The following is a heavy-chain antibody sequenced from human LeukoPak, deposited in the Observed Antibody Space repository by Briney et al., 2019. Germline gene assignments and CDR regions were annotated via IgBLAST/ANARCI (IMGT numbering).Heavy chain of an antibody. Sequence: SVKVSCKASGGTFSTYVISWVRQAPGQGLEWMGGIIPVFGTANYAEKFQDRVTITADKSTSTAYMELSSLRSEDTAMYYCAINQAGYCGGGSCYRHEFYYMDVWGKGTSVTVSS. CDR3: AINQAGYCGGGSCYRHEFYYMDV. CDR2: IIPVFGTA. V-gene: IGHV1-69*06. J-gene: IGHJ6*03. CDR1: GGTFSTYV. D-gene: IGHD2-15*01.